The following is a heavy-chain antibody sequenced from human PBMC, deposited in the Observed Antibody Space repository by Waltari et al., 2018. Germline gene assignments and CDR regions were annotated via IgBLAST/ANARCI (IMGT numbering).Heavy chain of an antibody. D-gene: IGHD3-10*01. CDR1: GFTFSTYG. CDR2: IRNDGSDK. J-gene: IGHJ3*02. V-gene: IGHV3-30*02. CDR3: AKRGDISSHGAFDI. Sequence: QVQLVESGGGVVQPGGSLRLSGAASGFTFSTYGMHWVRQTPGKGLEWVKFIRNDGSDKDYADSVKGRFTVSRDNSKNTLYLQMSNLRAEDTAVYYCAKRGDISSHGAFDIWGQGTMVTVSS.